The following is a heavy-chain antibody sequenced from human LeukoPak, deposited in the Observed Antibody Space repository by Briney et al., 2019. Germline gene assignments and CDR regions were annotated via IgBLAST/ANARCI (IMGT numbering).Heavy chain of an antibody. Sequence: ASVKVSCKASGYTFTSYAMHWVRQAPGQRLEWMGWINAGNGNTKYSQKFQGRVTITRDTSASTAYMELSSLRSEDTAVYYCARDFGLSVFYYYGMDVWGQGTTVTVSS. J-gene: IGHJ6*02. CDR1: GYTFTSYA. CDR2: INAGNGNT. D-gene: IGHD3-3*01. V-gene: IGHV1-3*01. CDR3: ARDFGLSVFYYYGMDV.